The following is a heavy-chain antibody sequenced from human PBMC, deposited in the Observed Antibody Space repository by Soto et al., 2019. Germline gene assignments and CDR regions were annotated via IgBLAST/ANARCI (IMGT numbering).Heavy chain of an antibody. CDR1: GFTFSSYS. Sequence: EVQLVESGGGLVQPGGSLRLSCAASGFTFSSYSMNWVRQAPGKGLEWVSYISSSSSTIYYADSVKGRFTISRDNAKNSLYLQMNSLRAEDTAVYYYAREGYYYYYGMDVWGQGTTVTVSS. CDR2: ISSSSSTI. V-gene: IGHV3-48*01. CDR3: AREGYYYYYGMDV. J-gene: IGHJ6*02.